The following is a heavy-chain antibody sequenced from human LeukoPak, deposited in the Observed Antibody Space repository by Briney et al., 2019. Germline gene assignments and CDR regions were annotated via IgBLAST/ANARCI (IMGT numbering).Heavy chain of an antibody. CDR2: ISSSSSYI. J-gene: IGHJ5*02. Sequence: GGSLRLSCAASGFTFSSYSMNWVRQAPGKGLEWVSSISSSSSYIYYADSVKGRFTISRDNAKNSLYLQMNSPRAEDTAVYYCASSLRYFDWLSGFDPWGQGTLVTVSS. V-gene: IGHV3-21*04. CDR3: ASSLRYFDWLSGFDP. D-gene: IGHD3-9*01. CDR1: GFTFSSYS.